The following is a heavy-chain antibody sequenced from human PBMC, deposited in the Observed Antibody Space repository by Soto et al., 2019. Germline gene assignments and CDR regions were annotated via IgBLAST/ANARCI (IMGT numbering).Heavy chain of an antibody. D-gene: IGHD3-10*01. J-gene: IGHJ5*02. Sequence: EVQLLESGGGLVQPGGSLRLSCAASGFTFSSYAMSWVRQAPGKGLEWVSAISGSGGSTYYADSVKGRFTISRDNSKNTPYLHMNSLRAEDTAVYYCANDSRGAGSQTWFDPWGQGTLVTVSS. V-gene: IGHV3-23*01. CDR3: ANDSRGAGSQTWFDP. CDR2: ISGSGGST. CDR1: GFTFSSYA.